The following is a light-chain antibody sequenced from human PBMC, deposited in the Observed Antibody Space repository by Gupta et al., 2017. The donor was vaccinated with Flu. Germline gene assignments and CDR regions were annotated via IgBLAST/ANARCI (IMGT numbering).Light chain of an antibody. J-gene: IGKJ3*01. V-gene: IGKV3-20*01. Sequence: TLSLSPGERATLSYRASQSVSSSYLAWYQQKPGQAPRLLIYGASSRATGIPDRFSGSGSGTDFTLTISRLEPEDFAVYYCQQYGSSPGLTFGPGTKVDIK. CDR1: QSVSSSY. CDR3: QQYGSSPGLT. CDR2: GAS.